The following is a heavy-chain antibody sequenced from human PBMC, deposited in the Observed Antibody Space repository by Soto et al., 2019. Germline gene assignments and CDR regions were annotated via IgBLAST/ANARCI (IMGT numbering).Heavy chain of an antibody. J-gene: IGHJ3*02. CDR2: ISGDNGDR. CDR3: ARDDASSIIARALDI. V-gene: IGHV1-18*01. Sequence: QVQLVQSGPEVKKPGASVKVSCKASGYRFSSYGISWVRQTPGQGLERMGCISGDNGDRNYAQRAQGRVTMTIDKSTSTAYMELRSLRSDDTAVYYWARDDASSIIARALDILGQGTMVNVSS. CDR1: GYRFSSYG. D-gene: IGHD2-2*01.